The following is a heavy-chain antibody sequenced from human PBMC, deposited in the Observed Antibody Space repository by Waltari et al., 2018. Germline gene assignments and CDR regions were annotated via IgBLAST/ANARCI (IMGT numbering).Heavy chain of an antibody. D-gene: IGHD3-10*01. CDR1: GFTFYNAW. Sequence: EVHLVESGGGLVKPGGSLSLSCAASGFTFYNAWMNGVRQAPGKGLEWVGRIRSKTDGGATDYAAPVKGRFTISRDDSKNVLYLQMNSLKTEDTAVYYCATDPSYYRYWGQGTLVTVSS. J-gene: IGHJ4*02. V-gene: IGHV3-15*01. CDR3: ATDPSYYRY. CDR2: IRSKTDGGAT.